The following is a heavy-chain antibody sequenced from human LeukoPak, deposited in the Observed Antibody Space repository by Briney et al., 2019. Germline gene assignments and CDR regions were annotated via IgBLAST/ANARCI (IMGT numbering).Heavy chain of an antibody. J-gene: IGHJ3*02. CDR2: INVYNGNT. Sequence: GASVKVSCKASGYSFITYGITWVRQAPGQGLEWMGWINVYNGNTIYAQNLQDRVTMATDTSTSTAYVELRSLRSDDTAVYYCVRTKYDISTGYWGGPDASDIWGQGTMVTVSS. V-gene: IGHV1-18*01. CDR1: GYSFITYG. D-gene: IGHD3-9*01. CDR3: VRTKYDISTGYWGGPDASDI.